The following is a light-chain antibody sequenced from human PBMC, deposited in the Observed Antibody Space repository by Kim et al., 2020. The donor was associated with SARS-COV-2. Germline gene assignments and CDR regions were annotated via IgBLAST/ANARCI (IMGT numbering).Light chain of an antibody. J-gene: IGKJ5*01. CDR3: LQHSTYPIT. Sequence: ASVGDRVTITCRASQDIRNDLGWYQKNPGRAPKRLIYGASSLQSGVPSRFSGSGSGTEFTLTISSVQPEDFATYFSLQHSTYPITFGQGTRLEIK. CDR2: GAS. CDR1: QDIRND. V-gene: IGKV1-17*01.